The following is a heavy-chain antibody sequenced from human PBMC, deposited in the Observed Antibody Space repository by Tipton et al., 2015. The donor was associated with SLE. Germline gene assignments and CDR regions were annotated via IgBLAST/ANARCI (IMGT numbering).Heavy chain of an antibody. CDR2: ISYDGSNK. Sequence: SLRLSCAASGFTFSNYAMHWVRQAPGKGLEWVAVISYDGSNKYYADSVKGRFTISRDNSKNTLYLQMNSLRAEETAVYYCARRIGSYCGMDVWGQGTTVTVSS. J-gene: IGHJ6*02. CDR1: GFTFSNYA. CDR3: ARRIGSYCGMDV. V-gene: IGHV3-30*04. D-gene: IGHD1-26*01.